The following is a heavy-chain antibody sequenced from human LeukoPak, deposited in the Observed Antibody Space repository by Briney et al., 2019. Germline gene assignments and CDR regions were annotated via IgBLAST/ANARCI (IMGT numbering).Heavy chain of an antibody. CDR2: IYSGGST. V-gene: IGHV3-53*01. Sequence: GGSLRLSCAASGVTVRSHYMSWGRQAPGKGREWGSVIYSGGSTYYADSVKGRFTISRDSSKNTLYLQMNSLRAEDTVVYYGVISPNTYSFDYWGQGTLVTVSS. CDR3: VISPNTYSFDY. J-gene: IGHJ4*02. CDR1: GVTVRSHY. D-gene: IGHD2-2*02.